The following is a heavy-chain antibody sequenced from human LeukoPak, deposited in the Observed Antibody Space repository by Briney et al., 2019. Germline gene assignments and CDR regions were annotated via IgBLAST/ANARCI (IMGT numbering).Heavy chain of an antibody. Sequence: ASVKVSCKASGYTFTSYGISWVRQAPGQGLEWMGWISAYNGNTNYAQKLQGRVTMTTDTSTSTAYMELRSLRSDDTAVYYCARDPTPITFGGVISPRPIDYWGQGTLGTVSS. CDR2: ISAYNGNT. CDR1: GYTFTSYG. CDR3: ARDPTPITFGGVISPRPIDY. V-gene: IGHV1-18*01. J-gene: IGHJ4*02. D-gene: IGHD3-16*01.